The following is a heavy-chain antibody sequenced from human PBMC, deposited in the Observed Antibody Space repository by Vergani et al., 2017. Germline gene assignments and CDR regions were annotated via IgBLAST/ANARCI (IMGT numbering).Heavy chain of an antibody. D-gene: IGHD2-2*01. Sequence: QVQLVESGGGLVKPGGSLRLSCAASGFTFSDYYMSWIRQAPGKGLEWVSYISSSGSTIYYADSVKGRFTISRDNAKNSLYLQRNSLRAEDTAVYYCARDLGCCSSTSCRETYYYYGMDVWGQGTTVTVSS. CDR1: GFTFSDYY. V-gene: IGHV3-11*01. CDR2: ISSSGSTI. J-gene: IGHJ6*02. CDR3: ARDLGCCSSTSCRETYYYYGMDV.